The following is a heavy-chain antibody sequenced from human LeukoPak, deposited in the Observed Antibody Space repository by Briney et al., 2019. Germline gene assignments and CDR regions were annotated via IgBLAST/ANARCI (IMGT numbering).Heavy chain of an antibody. J-gene: IGHJ4*02. D-gene: IGHD3-22*01. CDR1: GYTLTELS. CDR2: FDPEDGET. Sequence: ASVKVSCKVSGYTLTELSMHWVRQAPGKGLEWMGGFDPEDGETIYAQKFQGRVTMTEDTSTDTAYMELSSLRPEDTAVYYCATLTPYDSSGYRDYWGQGTLVTVSS. CDR3: ATLTPYDSSGYRDY. V-gene: IGHV1-24*01.